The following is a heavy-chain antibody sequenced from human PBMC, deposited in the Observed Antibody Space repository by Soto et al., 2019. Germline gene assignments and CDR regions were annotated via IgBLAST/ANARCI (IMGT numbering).Heavy chain of an antibody. CDR1: GGSMSSSNW. J-gene: IGHJ4*02. Sequence: QVQLQESGPGLVKPSGTLSLTCTVSGGSMSSSNWWNWVRQSPGKGLEWIGEAHHRGRTNYNPSLKSRVTISVDKSKNHFSLKLSSVTAADTAVYYCARSEATGLDYWGQGTLVTVSS. D-gene: IGHD1-26*01. V-gene: IGHV4-4*02. CDR2: AHHRGRT. CDR3: ARSEATGLDY.